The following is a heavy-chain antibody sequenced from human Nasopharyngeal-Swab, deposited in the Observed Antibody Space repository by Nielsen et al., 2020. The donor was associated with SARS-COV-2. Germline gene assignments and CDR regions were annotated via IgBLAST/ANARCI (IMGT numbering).Heavy chain of an antibody. Sequence: GESLKISCTGPGFTFGDYAMTWFRQAPGKGLEWVSFIKSKPYGGTTESAASVKGRFTISRDDSKSIAYLQMNSLKTEDTAMYYCARGGDWTWYFDSWGQGTPVTVTS. CDR3: ARGGDWTWYFDS. D-gene: IGHD1-1*01. CDR2: IKSKPYGGTT. J-gene: IGHJ4*02. CDR1: GFTFGDYA. V-gene: IGHV3-49*03.